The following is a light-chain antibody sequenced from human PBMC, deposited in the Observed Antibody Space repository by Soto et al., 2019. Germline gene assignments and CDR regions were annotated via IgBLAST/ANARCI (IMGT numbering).Light chain of an antibody. CDR1: SSDVGGYNL. CDR2: EVS. V-gene: IGLV2-14*01. CDR3: SSYTSSDTLV. Sequence: QSVLTQPASVSGSPGQSITISCTGTSSDVGGYNLVSWYQQHPGKAPKLMIYEVSNRPSGVSNRFSGSKSGNTASLTISGRQAEDEADYYCSSYTSSDTLVFGGGTKLTVL. J-gene: IGLJ3*02.